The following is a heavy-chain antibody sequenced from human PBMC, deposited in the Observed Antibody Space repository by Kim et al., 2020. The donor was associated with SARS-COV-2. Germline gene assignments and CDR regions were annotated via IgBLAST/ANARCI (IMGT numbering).Heavy chain of an antibody. V-gene: IGHV4-59*13. CDR3: ARGSGEWGLIGDYFGY. CDR1: GGSISSYY. J-gene: IGHJ4*02. D-gene: IGHD1-26*01. CDR2: IYYSGST. Sequence: SETLSLTCTVSGGSISSYYWSWIRQPPGKGLEWIGYIYYSGSTNYNPSLKSRVTISVDTSKNQFPLKLSSVTAADTAVYYCARGSGEWGLIGDYFGYWGQGTLVTVSS.